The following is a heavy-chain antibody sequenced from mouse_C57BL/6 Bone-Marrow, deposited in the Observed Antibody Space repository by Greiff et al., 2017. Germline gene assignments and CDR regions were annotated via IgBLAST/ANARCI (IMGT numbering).Heavy chain of an antibody. CDR1: GYTFTSYW. Sequence: QVQLQQPGAELVMPGASVKLSCKASGYTFTSYWMHWVKQRPGQGLEWIGEIDPSDSYTNYNQKFKGKSTLTVDESSSTAYMQRSSLTTEESAVYYCARGGSSFAYWGQGTLVTVSA. J-gene: IGHJ3*01. CDR3: ARGGSSFAY. CDR2: IDPSDSYT. V-gene: IGHV1-69*01. D-gene: IGHD1-3*01.